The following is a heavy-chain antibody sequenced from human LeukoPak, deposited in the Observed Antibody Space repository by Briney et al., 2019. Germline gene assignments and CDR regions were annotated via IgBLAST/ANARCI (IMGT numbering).Heavy chain of an antibody. Sequence: SETLSLTCTVSGGSISSGGYYWSWIRQHPGKGLEWIGEINHSGTTNYNPSLKSRVTISVDTSKNQLSLKLSSVTDADTAVYYCARGLLRFPQYWGQGTLVTVSS. V-gene: IGHV4-39*07. CDR3: ARGLLRFPQY. J-gene: IGHJ4*02. CDR1: GGSISSGGYY. CDR2: INHSGTT. D-gene: IGHD4-17*01.